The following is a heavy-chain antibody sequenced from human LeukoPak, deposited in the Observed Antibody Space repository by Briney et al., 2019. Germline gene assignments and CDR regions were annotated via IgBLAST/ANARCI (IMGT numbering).Heavy chain of an antibody. Sequence: GASVKVSCKASGYTFTGYYMHWVRQAPGQGLEWMGWINPNSGGTNYAQKFQGWVTMTRDTSISTAYMELSRLRSEDTAVYYCATEVVRSSWYQSFDYWGQGTLVTVSS. CDR3: ATEVVRSSWYQSFDY. J-gene: IGHJ4*02. CDR1: GYTFTGYY. V-gene: IGHV1-2*04. CDR2: INPNSGGT. D-gene: IGHD6-13*01.